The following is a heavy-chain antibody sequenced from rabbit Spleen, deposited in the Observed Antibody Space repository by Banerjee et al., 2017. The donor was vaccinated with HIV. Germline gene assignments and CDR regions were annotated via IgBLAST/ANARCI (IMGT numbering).Heavy chain of an antibody. CDR3: VRDTWYFKL. Sequence: EQLLESGGGLVKPEGSLKLSCTASGFSFSNKAVMCWVRQAPGKGLEWIGYIDPVFGTSYYASWVNGRFTISSHNGQNTLYLQLNSLTAADTATYFCVRDTWYFKLWGQGTLVTVS. J-gene: IGHJ4*01. CDR1: GFSFSNKA. CDR2: IDPVFGTS. D-gene: IGHD3-1*01. V-gene: IGHV1S47*01.